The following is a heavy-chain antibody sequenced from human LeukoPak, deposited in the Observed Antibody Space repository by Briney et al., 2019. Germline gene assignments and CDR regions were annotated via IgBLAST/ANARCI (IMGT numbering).Heavy chain of an antibody. D-gene: IGHD3-10*01. Sequence: GASVKVSCKASGGTFSSYGISWVRQAPGQGLEWMGGIIPIFGAPNYAQKFQGRVTITADESTNTAYMELSSLRSEDTAVYYCARGGFGELSFLFAPGPQETLITVPS. CDR3: ARGGFGELSFLFAP. V-gene: IGHV1-69*01. CDR2: IIPIFGAP. J-gene: IGHJ5*02. CDR1: GGTFSSYG.